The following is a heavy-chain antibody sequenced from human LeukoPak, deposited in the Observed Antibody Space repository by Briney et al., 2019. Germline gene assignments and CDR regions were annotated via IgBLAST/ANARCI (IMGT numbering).Heavy chain of an antibody. CDR1: GGSFSGYY. CDR2: INHSGST. J-gene: IGHJ6*04. V-gene: IGHV4-34*01. CDR3: ARGRARTQGPYYYYGMDV. D-gene: IGHD1-14*01. Sequence: PSETLSLTCAVYGGSFSGYYWSWIRQPPGKGLEWIGEINHSGSTNYNPSLKSRVTISVDTSKNQCSLKLSSVTAADTAVCYCARGRARTQGPYYYYGMDVWGKGTTVTVSS.